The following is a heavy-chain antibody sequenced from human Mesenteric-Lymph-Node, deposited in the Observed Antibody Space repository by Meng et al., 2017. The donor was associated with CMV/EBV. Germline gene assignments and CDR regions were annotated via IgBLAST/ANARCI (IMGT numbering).Heavy chain of an antibody. V-gene: IGHV3-23*01. CDR2: ISGSGGRT. D-gene: IGHD6-19*01. CDR1: GFTFSNYA. CDR3: AKDPAAYSSDYYYYGMDV. J-gene: IGHJ6*02. Sequence: GGSLRLSCAASGFTFSNYAMAWVRQAPGKGLEWVSEISGSGGRTYYTDSVKGRFTISRDNSKNTLYLEMNSLRAEDTAVYYCAKDPAAYSSDYYYYGMDVWGQGTTVTVSS.